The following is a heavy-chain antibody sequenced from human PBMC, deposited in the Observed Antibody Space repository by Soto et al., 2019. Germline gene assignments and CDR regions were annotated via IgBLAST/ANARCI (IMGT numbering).Heavy chain of an antibody. CDR2: ISWNSGSI. Sequence: EVQLVESGGGLVQPGRSLRLSCAASGFTFDDYAMHWVRQAPGKGLEWVSGISWNSGSIGYADSVKGRFTISRDNAKNSLYLQMNSLRAEDTALYYCGKDMSAAAPAATYDYWGQGTLVTVSS. V-gene: IGHV3-9*01. CDR1: GFTFDDYA. CDR3: GKDMSAAAPAATYDY. D-gene: IGHD2-2*01. J-gene: IGHJ4*02.